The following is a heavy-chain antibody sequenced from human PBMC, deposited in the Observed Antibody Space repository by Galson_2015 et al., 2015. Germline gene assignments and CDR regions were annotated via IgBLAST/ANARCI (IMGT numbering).Heavy chain of an antibody. V-gene: IGHV3-23*01. CDR2: ISGSGVST. CDR1: GFTFSNYA. D-gene: IGHD3-10*01. CDR3: AKGFYGSGSYYTFDF. J-gene: IGHJ4*02. Sequence: SLRLSRAASGFTFSNYAMSWVRQAPGKGLEWVSAISGSGVSTYYVDSVKGRFTISRDNSKNTLYLQMNSLRAEDTAVYYCAKGFYGSGSYYTFDFWGQGTLVSVSS.